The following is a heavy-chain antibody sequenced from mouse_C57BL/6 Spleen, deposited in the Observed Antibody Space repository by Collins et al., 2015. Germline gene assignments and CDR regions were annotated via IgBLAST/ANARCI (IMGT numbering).Heavy chain of an antibody. Sequence: QVQLQQPGAELVRPGSSVKLSCKASGYTFTSYWMHWVKQRPIQGLEWIGNIDPSDSETHYNQKFKDKATLTVDKSSSTAYMQLSSLTSEDSAVYYYARESNYALYFDYWGQGTTLTVSS. CDR2: IDPSDSET. CDR3: ARESNYALYFDY. J-gene: IGHJ2*01. CDR1: GYTFTSYW. V-gene: IGHV1-52*01. D-gene: IGHD2-5*01.